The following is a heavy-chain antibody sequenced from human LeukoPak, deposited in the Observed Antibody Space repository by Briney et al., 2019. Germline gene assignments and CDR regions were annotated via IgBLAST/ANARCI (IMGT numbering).Heavy chain of an antibody. J-gene: IGHJ6*02. Sequence: GGSLRLSCAASGFTVSSNYMSWVRQAPGNGLEWVSVIYSGGSTYYADSVKGRFTISRDNSKNTLYLQMNSLRAEDTAVYYCARDLFIYGNYYYYYGMDVWGQGTTVTVSS. V-gene: IGHV3-66*01. CDR3: ARDLFIYGNYYYYYGMDV. D-gene: IGHD3-16*01. CDR1: GFTVSSNY. CDR2: IYSGGST.